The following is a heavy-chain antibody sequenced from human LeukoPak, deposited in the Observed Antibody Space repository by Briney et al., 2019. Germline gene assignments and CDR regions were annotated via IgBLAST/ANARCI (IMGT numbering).Heavy chain of an antibody. CDR2: IYYSGST. CDR1: GGSISSGGYY. J-gene: IGHJ4*02. Sequence: SQTLSLTCTVSGGSISSGGYYWSWIRQHPGQGLEWIGYIYYSGSTYYNPSLKSRVTISVDTSKNQFSLKLSSVTAADTAVYYCARTIFGVVTLFDYWGQGTLVTVSS. V-gene: IGHV4-31*03. CDR3: ARTIFGVVTLFDY. D-gene: IGHD3-3*01.